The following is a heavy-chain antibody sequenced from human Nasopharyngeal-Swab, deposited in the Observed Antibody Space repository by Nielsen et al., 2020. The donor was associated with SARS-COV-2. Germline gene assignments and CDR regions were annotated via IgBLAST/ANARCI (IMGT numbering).Heavy chain of an antibody. Sequence: GESLKISCSASGFIFKNYAMNWVRQAPGRGPEWVSAISGADDSTKYADSVKGRFTISRDNSKNTLDLQMNSLRAEDTAMYYCAKDLQSGEEQWLGSYYYYGMDVWGQGTTVTVSS. V-gene: IGHV3-23*01. CDR2: ISGADDST. CDR3: AKDLQSGEEQWLGSYYYYGMDV. J-gene: IGHJ6*02. CDR1: GFIFKNYA. D-gene: IGHD6-19*01.